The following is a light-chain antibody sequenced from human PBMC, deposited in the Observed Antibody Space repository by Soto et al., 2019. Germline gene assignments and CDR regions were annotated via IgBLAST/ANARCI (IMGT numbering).Light chain of an antibody. J-gene: IGKJ2*01. CDR2: AES. Sequence: EILLTQFPATLSVSPGERVTLSCRASQGVARTLAWFQQKPGQSPRLLVYAESTRAAGIPARFSGSGSGTEFTLTISSLQPEDIGTYYCQQYDNLPPYTFGQGTKLEIK. V-gene: IGKV3D-15*01. CDR3: QQYDNLPPYT. CDR1: QGVART.